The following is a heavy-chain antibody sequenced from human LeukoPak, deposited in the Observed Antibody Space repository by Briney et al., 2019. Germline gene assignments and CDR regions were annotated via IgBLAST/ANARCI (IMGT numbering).Heavy chain of an antibody. CDR1: GFTFSSYA. CDR2: ISGSGGST. Sequence: GGSLRLSCAASGFTFSSYAMSWVRQAPGKGLEWVSAISGSGGSTYYADSVKGRFTISKDNSKNTLYLQMNSLRAEDTAVYYCARGGLTFGGARYWFDPWGQGTLVTVSS. V-gene: IGHV3-23*01. J-gene: IGHJ5*02. CDR3: ARGGLTFGGARYWFDP. D-gene: IGHD3-16*01.